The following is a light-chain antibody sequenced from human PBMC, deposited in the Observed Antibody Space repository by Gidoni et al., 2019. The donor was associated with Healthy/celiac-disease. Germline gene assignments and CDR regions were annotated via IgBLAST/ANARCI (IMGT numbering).Light chain of an antibody. J-gene: IGLJ3*02. V-gene: IGLV3-1*01. Sequence: SYELTQPPSVSVSPGQTASITCSGDKWGDKYACWYQQKPGQAPVLVIYQASKRPSGIPERFSGSHSGNTATLTISGTQAMDEADYSCQAWDSSTAVFGGGTKLTVL. CDR2: QAS. CDR1: KWGDKY. CDR3: QAWDSSTAV.